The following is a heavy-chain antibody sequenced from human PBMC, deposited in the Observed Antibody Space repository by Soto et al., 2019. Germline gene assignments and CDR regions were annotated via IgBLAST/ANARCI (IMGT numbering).Heavy chain of an antibody. CDR3: ARLYTVVAFDI. CDR2: IYYSGST. J-gene: IGHJ3*02. V-gene: IGHV4-39*01. CDR1: GGSISSSSYY. Sequence: SETLSLTCTVSGGSISSSSYYWGWIRQPPGKGLEWIGSIYYSGSTYYNPSLKSRVTISVDTSKNQFSLKLSSVTAADTAVYYCARLYTVVAFDIWGQGTMVTVSS. D-gene: IGHD2-15*01.